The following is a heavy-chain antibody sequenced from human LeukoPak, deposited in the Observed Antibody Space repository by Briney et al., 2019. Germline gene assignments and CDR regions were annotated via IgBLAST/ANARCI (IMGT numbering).Heavy chain of an antibody. CDR1: GGSISSYY. CDR2: IYYSGST. V-gene: IGHV4-59*06. Sequence: SETLSLTCTVSGGSISSYYWNWIRQPPGKGLEWIGYIYYSGSTYYNPSLKSRVTISVDTSKNQFSLKLSSVTAADTAVYYCARSDIVVVPAAFNWFDPWGRGTLVTVSS. J-gene: IGHJ5*02. CDR3: ARSDIVVVPAAFNWFDP. D-gene: IGHD2-2*01.